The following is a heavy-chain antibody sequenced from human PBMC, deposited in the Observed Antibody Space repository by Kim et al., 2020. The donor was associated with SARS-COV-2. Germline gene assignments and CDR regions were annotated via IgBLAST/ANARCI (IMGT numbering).Heavy chain of an antibody. CDR3: EASDY. CDR2: SASGLGT. J-gene: IGHJ4*02. V-gene: IGHV3-23*01. Sequence: SASGLGTHYADSVKGQFTISRDNSRSTLFLQMNYLRVEDTAIYYCEASDYWGQGSLVTVSS.